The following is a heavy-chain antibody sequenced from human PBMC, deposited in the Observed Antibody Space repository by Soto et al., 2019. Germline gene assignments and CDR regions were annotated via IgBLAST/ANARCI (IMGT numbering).Heavy chain of an antibody. V-gene: IGHV4-30-4*01. Sequence: QVQLQESGPGLVKPSQTLSLTCTVSGGSISSGDYYWSWIRQPPGKGLEWIGYIYYSGSTYYNPSLERRVTISVDPSKNQFSLKLSSVTAADTAVYYCARFFSNYYDSSGYYYFDYWGQGTLVTVSS. CDR1: GGSISSGDYY. D-gene: IGHD3-22*01. CDR2: IYYSGST. CDR3: ARFFSNYYDSSGYYYFDY. J-gene: IGHJ4*02.